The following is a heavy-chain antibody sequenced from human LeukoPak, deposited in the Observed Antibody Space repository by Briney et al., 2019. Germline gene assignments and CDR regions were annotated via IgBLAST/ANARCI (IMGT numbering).Heavy chain of an antibody. CDR2: ISSSSSYI. V-gene: IGHV3-21*01. J-gene: IGHJ6*03. D-gene: IGHD5-18*01. CDR3: AREGVSYGYYYYYYMDV. Sequence: KTGGSLRLSCAASRFTFSSYSMNWVRQAPGKGLEWVSSISSSSSYIYYADSVKGRFTISRDNAKNSLYLQMNSLRAEDTAVYYCAREGVSYGYYYYYYMDVWGKGTTVTVSS. CDR1: RFTFSSYS.